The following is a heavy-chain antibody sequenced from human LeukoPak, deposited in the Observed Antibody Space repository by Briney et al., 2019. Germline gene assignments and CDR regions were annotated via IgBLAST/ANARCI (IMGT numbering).Heavy chain of an antibody. CDR2: IYYSGST. CDR3: ARHPSSWYQNWFDP. V-gene: IGHV4-39*01. CDR1: GGSLSSSSYY. J-gene: IGHJ5*02. D-gene: IGHD6-13*01. Sequence: SETLSLTCTVSGGSLSSSSYYWGWIRQPPGKGLEWIGSIYYSGSTYYNPSLKSRVTISVDTSKNQFSLKLSSVTAADTAVYYCARHPSSWYQNWFDPWGQGTLVTVSS.